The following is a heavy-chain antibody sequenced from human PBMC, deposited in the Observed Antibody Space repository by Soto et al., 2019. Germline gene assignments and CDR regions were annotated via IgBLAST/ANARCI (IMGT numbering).Heavy chain of an antibody. D-gene: IGHD3-16*02. CDR3: ARDLYDYVWGSYRLPDY. CDR2: IYHSGST. V-gene: IGHV4-30-2*01. CDR1: GGSISSGGYS. J-gene: IGHJ4*02. Sequence: SETLSLTCAVSGGSISSGGYSWSWIRPPPEKGLELIGYIYHSGSTYYNPSLKSRVTISVDRSKNQFSLKLSSVTAADTAVYYCARDLYDYVWGSYRLPDYWGQGTLVTVSS.